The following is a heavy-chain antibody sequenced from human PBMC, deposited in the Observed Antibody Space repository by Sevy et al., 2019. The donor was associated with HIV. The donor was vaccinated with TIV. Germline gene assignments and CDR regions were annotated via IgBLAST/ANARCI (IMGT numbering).Heavy chain of an antibody. D-gene: IGHD3-22*01. CDR1: GYTLPELS. J-gene: IGHJ4*02. CDR3: ATTKDYYDSSGCPFYY. V-gene: IGHV1-24*01. CDR2: FDPEDGET. Sequence: GPVKVSCKVSGYTLPELSMHWVRQAPGKGLEWMGSFDPEDGETIYAQKFQGRVTMTEDTSADTAYMVLSSLRSEDTAVYFCATTKDYYDSSGCPFYYWGQGALVTVSS.